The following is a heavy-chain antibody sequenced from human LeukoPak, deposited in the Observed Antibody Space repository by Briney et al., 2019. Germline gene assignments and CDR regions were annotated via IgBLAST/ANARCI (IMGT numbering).Heavy chain of an antibody. CDR1: GFTFSSLG. J-gene: IGHJ4*02. CDR3: AKRKSGSSGLYYFDY. CDR2: IIGTGGYT. D-gene: IGHD3-10*01. V-gene: IGHV3-23*01. Sequence: PGGSLRLSCSASGFTFSSLGMHWVRQAPGKGLEWVSAIIGTGGYTYYADSVEGRFTVSRDNSKNTVYLQMNSLRAEDTAIYYCAKRKSGSSGLYYFDYWGQGTLVTVSS.